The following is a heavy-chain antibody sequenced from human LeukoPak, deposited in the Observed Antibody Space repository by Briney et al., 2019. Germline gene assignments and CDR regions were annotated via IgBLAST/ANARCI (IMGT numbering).Heavy chain of an antibody. J-gene: IGHJ3*01. D-gene: IGHD6-19*01. Sequence: GGSLRLSCAASGFTFSSYAMSWVRQAPGKGLEWVANIKQDGSEKYYVDSVKGRFTISRDDAKNSVYLQMNSLRAEDTAVYYCASQILGVTVAGANSFDFWGQGTMVTVSS. V-gene: IGHV3-7*01. CDR2: IKQDGSEK. CDR1: GFTFSSYA. CDR3: ASQILGVTVAGANSFDF.